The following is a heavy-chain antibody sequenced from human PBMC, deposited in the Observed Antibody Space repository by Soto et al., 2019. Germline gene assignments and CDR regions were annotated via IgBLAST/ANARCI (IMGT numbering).Heavy chain of an antibody. D-gene: IGHD2-2*01. CDR1: GFTFSNAW. V-gene: IGHV3-15*01. CDR2: IKSKTDGGTT. Sequence: EVQLVESGGGLVKPGGSLRLSCAASGFTFSNAWMSWVRQAPGKGLEWVGRIKSKTDGGTTDYAAPVKGRFTISRDDSKNTLYLQMNSLKTEDTAVYYCTTDPYCGSTSCRAFFDYWGQGTLVTVSS. CDR3: TTDPYCGSTSCRAFFDY. J-gene: IGHJ4*02.